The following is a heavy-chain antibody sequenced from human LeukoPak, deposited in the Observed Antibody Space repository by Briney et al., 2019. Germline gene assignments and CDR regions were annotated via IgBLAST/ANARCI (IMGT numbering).Heavy chain of an antibody. CDR1: GYTSTGYY. CDR2: INPNSGGT. Sequence: ASVKVSCKASGYTSTGYYMHWVRQAPGQGLEWMGWINPNSGGTNYAQKFQGRVTMTRDTSISTAYMELSRLRSDDTAVYYCARDGYYYDSSGYYVAFDYWGQGTLVTVSS. D-gene: IGHD3-22*01. V-gene: IGHV1-2*02. CDR3: ARDGYYYDSSGYYVAFDY. J-gene: IGHJ4*02.